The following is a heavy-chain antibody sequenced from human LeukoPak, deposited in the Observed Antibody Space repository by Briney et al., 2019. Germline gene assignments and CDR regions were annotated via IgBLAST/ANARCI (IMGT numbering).Heavy chain of an antibody. CDR1: GFTFSTYW. Sequence: GGSLRLSCAASGFTFSTYWMTWVRQAPGKGLEWVANIKQDGNEKYYVDSVKGRFTISRDNAKNSLYLQMNSLRAEDMAVYYCARVGYDILTGYYGGYYFDYWGQGTLVTVSS. J-gene: IGHJ4*02. D-gene: IGHD3-9*01. CDR3: ARVGYDILTGYYGGYYFDY. V-gene: IGHV3-7*03. CDR2: IKQDGNEK.